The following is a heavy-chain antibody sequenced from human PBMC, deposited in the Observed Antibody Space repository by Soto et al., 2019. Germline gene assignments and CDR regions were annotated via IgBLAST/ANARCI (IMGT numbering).Heavy chain of an antibody. CDR3: ARVRDFWRGDRMLFDY. D-gene: IGHD3-3*01. V-gene: IGHV4-34*01. J-gene: IGHJ4*01. Sequence: SHTRGVVEGSSIGYCGSRIIQPPGKGLEWIGEINHSGSTNYNPSLKSRVTISVDTSKNQFSLKLSSVTAANTAVYYCARVRDFWRGDRMLFDYWGHGTLVTVSS. CDR2: INHSGST. CDR1: EGSSIGYC.